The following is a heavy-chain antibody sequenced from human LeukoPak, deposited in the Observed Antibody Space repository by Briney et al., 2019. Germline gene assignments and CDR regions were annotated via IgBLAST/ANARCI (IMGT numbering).Heavy chain of an antibody. V-gene: IGHV1-2*02. J-gene: IGHJ4*02. CDR1: VYTCTGYF. CDR3: ARDDGNTGVDY. Sequence: ASVKVSCKASVYTCTGYFMHWVRQAPGQGREGMGWINPNSGGTNYAQKFQGRVTMTRDTSISTAYMELSRLRSDDTAVYYCARDDGNTGVDYWGQGTLVTVSS. CDR2: INPNSGGT. D-gene: IGHD4-23*01.